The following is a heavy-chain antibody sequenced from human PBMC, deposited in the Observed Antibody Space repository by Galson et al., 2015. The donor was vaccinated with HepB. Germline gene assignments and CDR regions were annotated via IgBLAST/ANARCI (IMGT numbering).Heavy chain of an antibody. CDR2: TYFRSKWYL. D-gene: IGHD3-16*01. V-gene: IGHV6-1*01. CDR1: GDSVSSNSVA. J-gene: IGHJ3*02. CDR3: VRGQSRTYNI. Sequence: CAISGDSVSSNSVAWSWIRQSPSRGFEWLGTTYFRSKWYLDYSVSMKSRIIITPDTSKNQFSLQLNFVTPEDTAVYYCVRGQSRTYNIWGQGTMVTVSS.